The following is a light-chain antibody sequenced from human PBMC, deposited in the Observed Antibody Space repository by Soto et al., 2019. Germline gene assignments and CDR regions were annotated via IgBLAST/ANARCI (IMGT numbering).Light chain of an antibody. V-gene: IGKV3-20*01. J-gene: IGKJ2*01. CDR1: QSVSSNY. CDR3: QQYGGSPPT. Sequence: EIVLTQSPGTLSLSPGERATLSCRASQSVSSNYLAWYQQKPGQAPRLLIYGASSRATGIPDRFSGSGSGTDFTLTVSRLEPEDFAVFYCQQYGGSPPTFGQGTKVEIK. CDR2: GAS.